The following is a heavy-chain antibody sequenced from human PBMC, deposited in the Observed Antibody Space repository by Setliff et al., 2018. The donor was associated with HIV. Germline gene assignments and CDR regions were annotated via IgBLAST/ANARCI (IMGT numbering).Heavy chain of an antibody. CDR1: GYSITSGYY. CDR3: VRRDVSFLFGQFDS. J-gene: IGHJ4*02. D-gene: IGHD3-10*02. CDR2: IYDGGTT. Sequence: SETLSLTCAVSGYSITSGYYWGWIRQPPGKGLECLGNIYDGGTTYHNPSLKGRVTISIDTSKAQFSLKLISVTAADTAVYYCVRRDVSFLFGQFDSWGQGILVTVSS. V-gene: IGHV4-38-2*01.